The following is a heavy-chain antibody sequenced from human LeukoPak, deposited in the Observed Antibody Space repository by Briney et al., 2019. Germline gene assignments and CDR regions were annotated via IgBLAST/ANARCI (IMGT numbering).Heavy chain of an antibody. CDR3: ARCGYDLGSVYNWFDP. D-gene: IGHD5-12*01. CDR2: IYYSGST. V-gene: IGHV4-30-4*08. J-gene: IGHJ5*02. Sequence: LRLSCAASGFTFSNYWMHWVRQPPGKGLEWIGYIYYSGSTYYNPSLKSRVTISVDTSKNQFSLKLSSVTAADTAVYYCARCGYDLGSVYNWFDPWGQGTLVTVSS. CDR1: GFTFSNYW.